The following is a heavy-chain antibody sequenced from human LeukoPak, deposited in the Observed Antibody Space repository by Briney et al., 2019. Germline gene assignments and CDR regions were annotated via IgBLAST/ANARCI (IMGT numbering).Heavy chain of an antibody. CDR1: GVTFSSYA. D-gene: IGHD5-12*01. J-gene: IGHJ6*04. Sequence: VASVKVSCKASGVTFSSYAISWVRQAPGQGLEWMAGIIPICGTANYAQKVQGRVTITTDESTSTAYMELSRLRSEDTAVYYCARPLQPVPRGSSGYDLSGMDVWAKGTTVTVSS. CDR2: IIPICGTA. V-gene: IGHV1-69*05. CDR3: ARPLQPVPRGSSGYDLSGMDV.